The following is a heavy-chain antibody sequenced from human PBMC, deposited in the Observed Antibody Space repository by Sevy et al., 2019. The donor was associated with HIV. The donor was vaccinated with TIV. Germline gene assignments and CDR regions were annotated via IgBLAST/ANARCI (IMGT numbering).Heavy chain of an antibody. CDR3: ARASRVTLIRTVRIGWHFDL. V-gene: IGHV3-53*01. CDR2: ISTDGST. CDR1: GFSVSSSY. Sequence: GGSLRLSCAASGFSVSSSYVTWVRQAPGKGLEWVSVISTDGSTYYADSVKGRFTISRDSSKNTLSLQMNSLRGEDTAVYYCARASRVTLIRTVRIGWHFDLWGRGTLVTVSS. D-gene: IGHD3-22*01. J-gene: IGHJ2*01.